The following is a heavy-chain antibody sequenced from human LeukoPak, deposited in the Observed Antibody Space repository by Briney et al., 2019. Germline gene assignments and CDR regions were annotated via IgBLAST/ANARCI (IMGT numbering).Heavy chain of an antibody. CDR1: GGSISGYY. J-gene: IGHJ6*03. CDR3: ARESKYNFWSGSYYQHYYMDV. D-gene: IGHD3-3*01. CDR2: IYASGST. V-gene: IGHV4-4*07. Sequence: SETLSLTCTVSGGSISGYYWSWIRQPAGKGLEWIGRIYASGSTNYSPSLKSRVTMSVDTPKNQLSLKLSSVTAADTAVYYCARESKYNFWSGSYYQHYYMDVWGKGTTVTVSS.